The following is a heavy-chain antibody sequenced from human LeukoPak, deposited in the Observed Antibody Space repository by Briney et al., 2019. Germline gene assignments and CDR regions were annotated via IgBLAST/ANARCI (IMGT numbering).Heavy chain of an antibody. Sequence: GGSLRLSCAASGFTFSSYWMHWVRQAPGEGLVWVSRIKSDGSVTWYADSVKGRITISRDNAKNMLYLQMNSLRDEDTAVYFCARDHDAVGTTIDHWGQGTLATVSS. CDR3: ARDHDAVGTTIDH. J-gene: IGHJ4*02. CDR2: IKSDGSVT. D-gene: IGHD1-14*01. V-gene: IGHV3-74*01. CDR1: GFTFSSYW.